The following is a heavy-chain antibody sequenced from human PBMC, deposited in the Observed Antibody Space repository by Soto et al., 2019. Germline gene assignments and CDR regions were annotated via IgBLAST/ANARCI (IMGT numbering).Heavy chain of an antibody. D-gene: IGHD1-20*01. CDR3: ARGPITARLDP. CDR1: GYSXSTYG. CDR2: ISTYIGHP. J-gene: IGHJ5*02. Sequence: GXSXKVSFRATGYSXSTYGITLVRQAPGQGLEWIGWISTYIGHPKYAQNFQVRVTMTAYTSTGTAYMELRSMRSDATAIYYCARGPITARLDPWGQGALVTVSS. V-gene: IGHV1-18*01.